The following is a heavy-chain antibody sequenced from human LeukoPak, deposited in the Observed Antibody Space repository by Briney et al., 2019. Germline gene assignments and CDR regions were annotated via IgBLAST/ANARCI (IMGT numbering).Heavy chain of an antibody. CDR1: GYTFTGYY. CDR2: IGPNGGGT. V-gene: IGHV1-2*02. J-gene: IGHJ4*02. CDR3: ARGGGLAVAGTRFDY. D-gene: IGHD6-13*01. Sequence: ASVKVSCKASGYTFTGYYMHWVRQAPGQGLEWMGWIGPNGGGTKYAQKFQGRVTMARDTSISTAYMDLSRLTSDDTAVYYCARGGGLAVAGTRFDYWGQGTLVTVSS.